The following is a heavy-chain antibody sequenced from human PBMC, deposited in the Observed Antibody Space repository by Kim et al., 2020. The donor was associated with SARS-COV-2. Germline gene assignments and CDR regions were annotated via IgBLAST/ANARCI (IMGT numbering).Heavy chain of an antibody. CDR2: ITASGDST. V-gene: IGHV3-23*01. J-gene: IGHJ4*02. D-gene: IGHD3-3*01. CDR1: GFTFSAYA. Sequence: GGSLRVSCGASGFTFSAYAMSWVRQAPGMGLQWVSTITASGDSTYSADSVKGRFTISRDNSKNTLYLQMTSLRVEDTAIYYCAKDMGSRGVGATPEYWGQGTLVTVSS. CDR3: AKDMGSRGVGATPEY.